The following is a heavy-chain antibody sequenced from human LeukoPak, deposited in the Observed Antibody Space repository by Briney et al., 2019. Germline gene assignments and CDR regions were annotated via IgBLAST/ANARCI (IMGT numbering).Heavy chain of an antibody. D-gene: IGHD3-10*01. CDR2: IYYSGST. CDR3: ARHATMVRGLDI. Sequence: PSETLSLTCTVSGGSISSYYWSWIRQPPGKGLEWIGYIYYSGSTNYNPSLKSRVTISVDTSKNQFSLKLSSVTAADTAVYYCARHATMVRGLDIWGQGTMVTVSS. CDR1: GGSISSYY. J-gene: IGHJ3*02. V-gene: IGHV4-59*08.